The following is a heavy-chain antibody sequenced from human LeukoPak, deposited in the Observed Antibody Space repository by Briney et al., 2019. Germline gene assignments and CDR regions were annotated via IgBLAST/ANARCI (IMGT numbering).Heavy chain of an antibody. J-gene: IGHJ3*02. CDR3: VRGHLVGGWFKYDAFDI. V-gene: IGHV4-59*01. CDR1: GDSISSYY. D-gene: IGHD6-19*01. Sequence: SETLSLTCTVSGDSISSYYWSWLRQPPGKGLEWIGYIYHSGSTNYNPSLKSRVTISLDTSKKQFSLKLSSVTAADTAVYYCVRGHLVGGWFKYDAFDIWGQGTMVSVSS. CDR2: IYHSGST.